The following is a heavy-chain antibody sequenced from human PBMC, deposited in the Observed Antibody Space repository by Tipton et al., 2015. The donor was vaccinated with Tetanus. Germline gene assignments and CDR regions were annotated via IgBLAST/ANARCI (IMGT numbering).Heavy chain of an antibody. V-gene: IGHV1-18*04. J-gene: IGHJ6*02. D-gene: IGHD6-13*01. Sequence: QVQLVQSGAEVKRPGASVKVSCKASGYTFTSYGISWVRQAPGQGLEWMGWISAYNGNTNYAQKLQGRVTMTTDTSTSTAYMEPRSLRSDDTAVYYCARAIAAAVYYYYGMDVWGQGTTVTVSS. CDR3: ARAIAAAVYYYYGMDV. CDR2: ISAYNGNT. CDR1: GYTFTSYG.